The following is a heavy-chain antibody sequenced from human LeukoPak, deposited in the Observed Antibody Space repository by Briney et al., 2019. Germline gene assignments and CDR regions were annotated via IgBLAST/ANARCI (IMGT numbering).Heavy chain of an antibody. Sequence: SETLSLTCTVSGGSVSSGSYYWSWIRQPPGKGLEWIGYIYYSGSTYYNPFLKSRVTISVDTSKNQFSLKLSSVTAADTAVYYCARVPSGGNSYYDAFDIWGQGTMVTVSS. V-gene: IGHV4-30-4*08. CDR2: IYYSGST. CDR1: GGSVSSGSYY. D-gene: IGHD4-23*01. CDR3: ARVPSGGNSYYDAFDI. J-gene: IGHJ3*02.